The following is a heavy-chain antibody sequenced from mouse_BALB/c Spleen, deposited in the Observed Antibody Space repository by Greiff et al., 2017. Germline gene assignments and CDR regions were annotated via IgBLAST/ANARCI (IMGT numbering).Heavy chain of an antibody. CDR1: GYSITSDSV. J-gene: IGHJ4*01. V-gene: IGHV3-2*02. CDR3: APVYYGSSLYAMDY. D-gene: IGHD1-1*01. Sequence: DVKLVESGPGLVKPSQSLSLTCTATGYSITSDSVWNCLRHFPGNKLEWMGYISYSGSTSYNPSLKSRISITRDTSKNQFFLQLNSVTTEDTATYYCAPVYYGSSLYAMDYWGQGTSVTVSS. CDR2: ISYSGST.